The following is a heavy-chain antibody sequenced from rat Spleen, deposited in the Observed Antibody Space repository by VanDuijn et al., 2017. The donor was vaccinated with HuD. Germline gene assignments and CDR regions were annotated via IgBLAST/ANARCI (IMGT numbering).Heavy chain of an antibody. Sequence: EVQLVESAGDIVRPGRSLKLSCAASGFIFSDHYVAWVRQAPMKGLEWVATINYDGSSTFYRDSVRDRFTISRDNAKSTLYLQMDSLKSEDTATYYCVRHGRGKISYYYVLDAWGQGASVTVSS. D-gene: IGHD4-5*01. V-gene: IGHV5-29*01. J-gene: IGHJ4*01. CDR2: INYDGSST. CDR1: GFIFSDHY. CDR3: VRHGRGKISYYYVLDA.